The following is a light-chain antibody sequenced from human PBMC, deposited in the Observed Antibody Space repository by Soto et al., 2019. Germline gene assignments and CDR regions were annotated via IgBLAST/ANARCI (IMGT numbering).Light chain of an antibody. Sequence: DGQMPQSPYSLSASVGDRVTITCRASQGISNYLAWYQQKQGKVPKLLIYAASTVQSGVPSRFSVSGSGTDFTLTISSLQPEDVATYYCQKYNSAPFTFGPGTKVHIK. CDR1: QGISNY. J-gene: IGKJ3*01. CDR3: QKYNSAPFT. CDR2: AAS. V-gene: IGKV1-27*01.